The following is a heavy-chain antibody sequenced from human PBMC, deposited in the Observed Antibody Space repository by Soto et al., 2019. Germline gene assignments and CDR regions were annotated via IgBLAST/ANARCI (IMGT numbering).Heavy chain of an antibody. V-gene: IGHV3-21*01. CDR2: ISSSSSYI. D-gene: IGHD1-26*01. CDR1: GFTFSSYS. Sequence: EVQLVESGGGLVKPGGSLRLSCAASGFTFSSYSMNWVRQAPGKGLEWVSSISSSSSYIYYADSVKGRFTISRANAKNSLYLQMSSLRAEDTAVYYCAREYGGATSRSLVYWGQGSLVTVSS. J-gene: IGHJ4*02. CDR3: AREYGGATSRSLVY.